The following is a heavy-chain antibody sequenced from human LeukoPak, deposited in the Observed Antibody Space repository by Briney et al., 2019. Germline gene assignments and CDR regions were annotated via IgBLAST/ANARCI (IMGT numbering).Heavy chain of an antibody. CDR1: GFTFNSYS. J-gene: IGHJ4*02. CDR3: ASSGSAAGP. Sequence: GGSLRLSCAASGFTFNSYSMNWVRQAPGKGLEWLSYISGSGGTIYYADSVKGRFTISRDNAKNSLYLQMNSLRAEDTAVYYCASSGSAAGPWGQGTLVTVSS. V-gene: IGHV3-48*04. CDR2: ISGSGGTI. D-gene: IGHD6-13*01.